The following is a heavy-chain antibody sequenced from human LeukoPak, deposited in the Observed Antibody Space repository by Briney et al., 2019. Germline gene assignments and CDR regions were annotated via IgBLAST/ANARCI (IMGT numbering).Heavy chain of an antibody. J-gene: IGHJ3*02. CDR1: GGTFSSYA. D-gene: IGHD2-21*02. Sequence: ASVKVSCKASGGTFSSYAISWVRQAPGQGLEWMGGIIPIFGTANYAQKFQGRVTITTDESTSTAYMELSSLRSGDTAVYYCARGCGGDCYYSGAFDIWGQGTMVTVSS. V-gene: IGHV1-69*05. CDR2: IIPIFGTA. CDR3: ARGCGGDCYYSGAFDI.